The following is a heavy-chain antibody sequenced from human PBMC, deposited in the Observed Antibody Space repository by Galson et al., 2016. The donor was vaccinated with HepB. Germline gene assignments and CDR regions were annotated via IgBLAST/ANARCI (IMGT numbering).Heavy chain of an antibody. D-gene: IGHD3-3*01. Sequence: SLRLSCAASGFSFKSFAMYWVRQAPGKGLEWVALIWPDGSEQYYADSVNGRFTVFRDNSKNTLHLQMDSLRVEDTAVYYCARGTALYLQWLSPHFDHWGPGTLVTVSS. CDR1: GFSFKSFA. CDR2: IWPDGSEQ. J-gene: IGHJ4*02. V-gene: IGHV3-33*07. CDR3: ARGTALYLQWLSPHFDH.